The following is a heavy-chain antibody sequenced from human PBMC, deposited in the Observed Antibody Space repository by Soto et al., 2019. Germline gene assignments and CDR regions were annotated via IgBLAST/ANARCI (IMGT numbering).Heavy chain of an antibody. CDR1: GFTSSSYG. Sequence: SLRLSCAASGFTSSSYGMHWVRQAPGKGLEWVAVISYDGSNKYYADSVKGRFTISRDNSKNTLYLQMNSLRAEDTAVYYCAKAGWPTGRYFDYWGQGTLVTVSS. D-gene: IGHD1-26*01. CDR3: AKAGWPTGRYFDY. V-gene: IGHV3-30*18. CDR2: ISYDGSNK. J-gene: IGHJ4*02.